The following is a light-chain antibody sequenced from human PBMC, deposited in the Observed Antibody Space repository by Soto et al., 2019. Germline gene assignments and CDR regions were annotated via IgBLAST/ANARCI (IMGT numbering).Light chain of an antibody. Sequence: DIQMTQSPSSLSASVGDRVTITCRATQSISNYLNWYQQKPGKAPKLLIYGASSVQSGVPSRFSGSGSGTEFTLTISSLQPEDFATYHCQQLDSYPITFGQGTRLEI. V-gene: IGKV1-17*01. CDR1: QSISNY. CDR3: QQLDSYPIT. J-gene: IGKJ5*01. CDR2: GAS.